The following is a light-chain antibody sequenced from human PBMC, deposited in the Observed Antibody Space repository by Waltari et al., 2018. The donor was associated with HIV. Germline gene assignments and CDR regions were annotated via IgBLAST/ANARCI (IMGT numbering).Light chain of an antibody. CDR3: SVWDDSLSVQV. Sequence: QSVLIQSPSMSGTPGQSITISCSRSNSHIAQNGVYWHQQFPGTPPNVLIYSNNRRPSGGTDRFSCSKSGTAASLAISGLRSEDEADYYCSVWDDSLSVQVFGGGTKLTVL. CDR1: NSHIAQNG. CDR2: SNN. V-gene: IGLV1-47*01. J-gene: IGLJ3*02.